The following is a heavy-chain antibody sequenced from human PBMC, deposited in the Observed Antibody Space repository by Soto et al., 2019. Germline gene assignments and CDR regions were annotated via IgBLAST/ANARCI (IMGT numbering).Heavy chain of an antibody. D-gene: IGHD2-8*01. CDR2: INHSGST. CDR3: ARVPVMVYASGYIFWFDP. V-gene: IGHV4-34*01. Sequence: PSETLSLTCAVYGGSFSGYYWSWIRQPPGKGLEWIGEINHSGSTNYNPSLKSRVTISVDTSKNQFSLKLSSVTAADTAVYYCARVPVMVYASGYIFWFDPWGQGTLVTVSS. J-gene: IGHJ5*02. CDR1: GGSFSGYY.